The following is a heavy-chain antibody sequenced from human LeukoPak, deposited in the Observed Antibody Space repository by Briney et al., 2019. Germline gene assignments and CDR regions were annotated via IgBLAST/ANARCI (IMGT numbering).Heavy chain of an antibody. CDR3: ARVIPDVDYGGNEWFDP. J-gene: IGHJ5*02. D-gene: IGHD4-23*01. CDR2: IYTSGST. Sequence: SQTLSLTCTVSGGSISSGSYYWSWIRQPAGKGLEWIGRIYTSGSTNYNPSLKSRVTISVDTSKNQFSLKLSSVTAADTAVYYCARVIPDVDYGGNEWFDPWGQGTLVTVSS. CDR1: GGSISSGSYY. V-gene: IGHV4-61*02.